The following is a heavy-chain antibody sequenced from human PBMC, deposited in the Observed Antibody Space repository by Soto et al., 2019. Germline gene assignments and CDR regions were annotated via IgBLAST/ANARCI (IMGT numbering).Heavy chain of an antibody. CDR2: VSADGNNK. V-gene: IGHV3-30-3*01. J-gene: IGHJ4*02. Sequence: QVQLVESGGGVVQPGRSLRLSCAASGFTFNTYAMHWVRQAPGKGLEWVAVVSADGNNKYYAYSVKGRFTISRDKSMHTLYLQMNSLRTEDTAVYYCARDLVARGDYWGQGTLVTVSS. CDR3: ARDLVARGDY. D-gene: IGHD2-15*01. CDR1: GFTFNTYA.